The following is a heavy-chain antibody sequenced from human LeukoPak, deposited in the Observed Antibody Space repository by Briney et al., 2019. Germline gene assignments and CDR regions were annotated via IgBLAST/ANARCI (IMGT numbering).Heavy chain of an antibody. D-gene: IGHD5-18*01. CDR2: LYIGGNT. CDR3: MTAAGYNFGQY. V-gene: IGHV3-23*05. CDR1: GFTFSSYW. J-gene: IGHJ4*02. Sequence: GGSLRLSCAASGFTFSSYWMNWVRQAPGKGLEWVSALYIGGNTYYADSVRGRFSISRDNSKNTLYLQMNSLRAEDTAIYYCMTAAGYNFGQYWGQGTLVTVSS.